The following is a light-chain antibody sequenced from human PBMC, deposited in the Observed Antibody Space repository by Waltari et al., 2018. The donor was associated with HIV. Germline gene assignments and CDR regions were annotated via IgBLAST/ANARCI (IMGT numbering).Light chain of an antibody. J-gene: IGLJ1*01. Sequence: QSALTQPASVSGSPGQSITISCTGTSSDVGGYNYVSWYQPHPGKAPKLMISEVSNRPSGVTTRFSGSKSGNTASLTISGLQVEDEADYYCSSYTSSSTLYVFGTGTKVTVL. CDR1: SSDVGGYNY. CDR2: EVS. V-gene: IGLV2-14*01. CDR3: SSYTSSSTLYV.